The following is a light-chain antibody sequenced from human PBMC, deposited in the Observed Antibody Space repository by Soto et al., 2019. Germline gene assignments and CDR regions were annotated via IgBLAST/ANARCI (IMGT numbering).Light chain of an antibody. Sequence: QSALTQPRSVSGSPGQAVTISCTGTSSDVGGYNCVSWYQQHPGKAPQLVIFDVSQRPSGVPYRFSGSKSGNTASLTISGLHAEYEADYYCCSQSATYTFRFGSGTKLTVL. CDR2: DVS. CDR3: CSQSATYTFR. V-gene: IGLV2-11*01. CDR1: SSDVGGYNC. J-gene: IGLJ1*01.